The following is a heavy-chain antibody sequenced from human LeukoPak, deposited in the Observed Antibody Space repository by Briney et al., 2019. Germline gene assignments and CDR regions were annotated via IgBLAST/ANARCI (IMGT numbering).Heavy chain of an antibody. J-gene: IGHJ1*01. V-gene: IGHV1-69*13. Sequence: SVKVSCKASGGAFSNYAITWVRQAPRQGFEWMGVIVPIFGTSKYAQKFQGRVTITADESTSTAYMELRSLRSEDTAVYYCARGGGYNFGPAAYWGQGTLVTVSS. D-gene: IGHD5-18*01. CDR2: IVPIFGTS. CDR3: ARGGGYNFGPAAY. CDR1: GGAFSNYA.